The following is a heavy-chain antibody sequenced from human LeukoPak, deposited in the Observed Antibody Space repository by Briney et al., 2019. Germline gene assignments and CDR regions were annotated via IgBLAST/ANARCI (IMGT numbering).Heavy chain of an antibody. Sequence: ASVKVSCKASGYTFTSYAMHWVRQAPGQRLEWMGWINAGNGNTKYSQKFQGRVTITRDTSASTAYMELSSLRPEDTAVYYCASSTGSGSYLNYYYYYGMDVWGKGTTVTVSS. CDR2: INAGNGNT. D-gene: IGHD3-10*01. J-gene: IGHJ6*04. CDR3: ASSTGSGSYLNYYYYYGMDV. V-gene: IGHV1-3*01. CDR1: GYTFTSYA.